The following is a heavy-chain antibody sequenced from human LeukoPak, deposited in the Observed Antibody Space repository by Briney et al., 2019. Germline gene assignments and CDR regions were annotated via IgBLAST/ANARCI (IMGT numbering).Heavy chain of an antibody. Sequence: PSETLSLTCAVYGGSFSGYFWTWIGQPPGKGLEWIGEINYSGSTNYNPSLKSRVTISVDTSKNQFSLKLSSVTAADTAVYYCATCGGGIAAAGSLDYWGQGTLVTVSS. CDR3: ATCGGGIAAAGSLDY. V-gene: IGHV4-34*01. CDR1: GGSFSGYF. D-gene: IGHD6-13*01. CDR2: INYSGST. J-gene: IGHJ4*02.